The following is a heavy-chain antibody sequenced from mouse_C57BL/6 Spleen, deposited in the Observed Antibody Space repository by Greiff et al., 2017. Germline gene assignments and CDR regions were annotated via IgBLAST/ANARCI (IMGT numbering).Heavy chain of an antibody. CDR2: INPNNGGT. J-gene: IGHJ3*01. V-gene: IGHV1-22*01. CDR1: GYTFTDYN. CDR3: ARPYYGSSPAWFAD. Sequence: VQLQQSGPELVKPGASVKMSCKASGYTFTDYNMHWVKQSHGKSLEWIGYINPNNGGTSYNQKFKGKATLTVNKSSSTAYMELRSLTSEDSAVYYCARPYYGSSPAWFADWGQGTLVTVSA. D-gene: IGHD1-1*01.